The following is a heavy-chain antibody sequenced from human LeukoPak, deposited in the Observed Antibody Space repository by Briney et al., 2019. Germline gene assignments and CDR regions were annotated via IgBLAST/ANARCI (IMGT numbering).Heavy chain of an antibody. J-gene: IGHJ4*02. CDR3: ARGLWFGESLYYFDY. D-gene: IGHD3-10*01. Sequence: SETLSLTCTVSGGSISSGDYYWSWIRQPPGKGLEWIGYIYYSGSTYYNPSLKSRVTISVDTSKNQFSLKLSSVTAADTAVYYCARGLWFGESLYYFDYWGQGTLVTVSS. CDR2: IYYSGST. V-gene: IGHV4-30-4*01. CDR1: GGSISSGDYY.